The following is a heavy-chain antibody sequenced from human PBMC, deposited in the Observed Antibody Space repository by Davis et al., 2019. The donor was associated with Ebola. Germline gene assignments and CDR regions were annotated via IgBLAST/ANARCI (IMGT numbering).Heavy chain of an antibody. Sequence: PGGSLRLSCAASGFTVSNNYMSWVRQAPGKGLEWVSVIYGGGSTYYADSVKGRFTISRHNSKNTLYLQMNSLRAEDTAVYYCARGLAGYSSGWYPAHGMDVWGQGTTVTVSS. V-gene: IGHV3-53*04. CDR3: ARGLAGYSSGWYPAHGMDV. CDR1: GFTVSNNY. J-gene: IGHJ6*02. CDR2: IYGGGST. D-gene: IGHD6-19*01.